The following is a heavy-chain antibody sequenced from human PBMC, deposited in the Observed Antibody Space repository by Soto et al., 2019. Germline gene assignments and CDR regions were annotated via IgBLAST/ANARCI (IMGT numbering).Heavy chain of an antibody. CDR2: IYYSGST. J-gene: IGHJ6*02. V-gene: IGHV4-39*01. D-gene: IGHD5-12*01. CDR1: GGSVSSGSYC. CDR3: ARHRIRHRWPRFILTREGSSRMDA. Sequence: SETLSLTCTVSGGSVSSGSYCWGWIRQPPGKGLEWIGSIYYSGSTYYNPSLKSRVTISVDTSKNQFSLKLSSVTAADTAVYYCARHRIRHRWPRFILTREGSSRMDAWGQGTTVTVSS.